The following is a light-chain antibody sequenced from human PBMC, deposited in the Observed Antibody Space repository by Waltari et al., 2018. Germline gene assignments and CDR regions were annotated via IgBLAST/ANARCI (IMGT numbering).Light chain of an antibody. CDR3: VQAIAFPYS. V-gene: IGKV2-40*01. CDR1: QSLLHSNGNTY. Sequence: DIVMTQNPLSLPITPGEPASISCRSSQSLLHSNGNTYLHWYLQKPGQSPQLLIYGGSNRASGVPDRFSGSGSGTDFTLKISKMEAEDVGVYYCVQAIAFPYSFGQGTKVEIK. J-gene: IGKJ2*03. CDR2: GGS.